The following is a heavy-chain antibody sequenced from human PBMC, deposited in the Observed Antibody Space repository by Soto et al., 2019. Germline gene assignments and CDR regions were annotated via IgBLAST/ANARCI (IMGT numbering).Heavy chain of an antibody. CDR3: ARGSPEGRGTYYYYYMDV. CDR2: ISSSSSTI. J-gene: IGHJ6*03. CDR1: GFTFSSYS. D-gene: IGHD3-10*01. V-gene: IGHV3-48*02. Sequence: GGSLRLSCAASGFTFSSYSMNWVRQAPGKGLEWVSYISSSSSTIYYADSVKGRFTISRDNAKNSLYLQMNSLRDEDTAVYYCARGSPEGRGTYYYYYMDVWGKGTTVTVSS.